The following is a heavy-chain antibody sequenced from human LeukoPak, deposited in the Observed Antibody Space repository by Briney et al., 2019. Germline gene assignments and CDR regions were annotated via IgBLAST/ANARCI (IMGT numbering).Heavy chain of an antibody. D-gene: IGHD2-2*02. CDR3: AKDKRYWSSTRCYILFDY. CDR1: GFTFTSYA. Sequence: GGSLRLSCAASGFTFTSYAMSWIRQAPGKGLEWVSVISGSGDSTNYADSVKGRFTISRDNSKSTLYLQMNSLRAEDTAVYYCAKDKRYWSSTRCYILFDYWAREPLVPVPS. J-gene: IGHJ4*02. CDR2: ISGSGDST. V-gene: IGHV3-23*01.